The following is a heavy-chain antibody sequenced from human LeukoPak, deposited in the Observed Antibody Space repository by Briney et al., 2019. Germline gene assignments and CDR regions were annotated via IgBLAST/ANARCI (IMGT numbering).Heavy chain of an antibody. D-gene: IGHD5-18*01. V-gene: IGHV3-13*05. CDR3: ARGPDTAMVPPYYFDY. CDR2: IGTAGDP. Sequence: GGSLRLSCAASGFTFSSYDMHWVRQATGKGLEWVSAIGTAGDPYYPGSVKGRFTISRENAKNSLYLQMNSLRAEDTAVYYCARGPDTAMVPPYYFDYWGQGTLVTVSS. J-gene: IGHJ4*02. CDR1: GFTFSSYD.